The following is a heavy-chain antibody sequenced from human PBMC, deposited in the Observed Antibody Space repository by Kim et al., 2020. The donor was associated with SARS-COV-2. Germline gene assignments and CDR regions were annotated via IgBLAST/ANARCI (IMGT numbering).Heavy chain of an antibody. CDR1: GGSISSYY. D-gene: IGHD6-19*01. J-gene: IGHJ3*02. V-gene: IGHV4-59*08. CDR2: IYYSGST. Sequence: SETLSLTCTVSGGSISSYYWSWIRQPPGKGLEWIGYIYYSGSTNYNPSLKSRVTISVDMSKNQFSLKLSSVTAADTAVYYCARRALGAIAVAGTLNAFDIWGQGTRVTVSS. CDR3: ARRALGAIAVAGTLNAFDI.